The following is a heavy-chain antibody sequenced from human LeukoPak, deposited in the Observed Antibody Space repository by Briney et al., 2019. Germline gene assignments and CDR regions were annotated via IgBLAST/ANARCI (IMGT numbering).Heavy chain of an antibody. Sequence: RGSLRLSCAASGFTFSGSAMHWVRQASGKGLEWVGRIRSKLNGYATVYAASVKGRFTISRDDSKNTAYLQMNSLKTEDTAMYYCTREGSGWYTDYWGQGTLVTVSS. CDR1: GFTFSGSA. CDR3: TREGSGWYTDY. D-gene: IGHD6-19*01. J-gene: IGHJ4*02. CDR2: IRSKLNGYAT. V-gene: IGHV3-73*01.